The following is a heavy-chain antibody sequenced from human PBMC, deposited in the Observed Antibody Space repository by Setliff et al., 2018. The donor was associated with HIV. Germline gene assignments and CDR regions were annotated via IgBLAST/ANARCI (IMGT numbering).Heavy chain of an antibody. D-gene: IGHD3-16*02. CDR3: ARHNVITYGGLIYDYLYYGLDV. CDR1: GVSISNYY. CDR2: MYYSGNT. J-gene: IGHJ6*02. Sequence: LSLTCTVSGVSISNYYWSWIRQPPGKGLEWIGYMYYSGNTNYNPSLKSRVTISVDTSKNQFSLKLSSVTAADTAVYYCARHNVITYGGLIYDYLYYGLDVWGRGTPVTVSS. V-gene: IGHV4-59*08.